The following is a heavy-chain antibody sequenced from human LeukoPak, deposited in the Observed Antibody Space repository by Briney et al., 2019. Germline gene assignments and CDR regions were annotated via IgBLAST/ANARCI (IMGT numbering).Heavy chain of an antibody. D-gene: IGHD6-13*01. CDR2: IYYSGTT. CDR3: ARDRDSSWSRDWFDP. Sequence: SETLSLTCTVCGGSISSSSYYWAWIRQPPGKGLEWIGSIYYSGTTYDNPSLKSRVTISVDTSKNQFSLKLSSVTAADAAVYYCARDRDSSWSRDWFDPWGQGTLVTVSS. V-gene: IGHV4-39*07. CDR1: GGSISSSSYY. J-gene: IGHJ5*02.